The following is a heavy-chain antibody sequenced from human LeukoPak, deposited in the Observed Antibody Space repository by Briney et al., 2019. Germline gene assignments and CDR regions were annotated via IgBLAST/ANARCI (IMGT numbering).Heavy chain of an antibody. CDR1: GLTLSSYG. J-gene: IGHJ4*02. CDR2: IWYDGSKT. Sequence: PGGSLRLSCAACGLTLSSYGMQGVRQAPGKGREGVAFIWYDGSKTYYPHSVKGRFTISRDNSKNTLSLQMNSLRPDDTSVYYCARVAPGHDICRGYFDYWGQGTLVTVSS. D-gene: IGHD2-21*01. V-gene: IGHV3-30*02. CDR3: ARVAPGHDICRGYFDY.